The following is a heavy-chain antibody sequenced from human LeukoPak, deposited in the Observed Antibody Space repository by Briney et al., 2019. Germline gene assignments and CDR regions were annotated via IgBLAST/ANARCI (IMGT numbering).Heavy chain of an antibody. CDR3: AKVGYYDSSGYPPDY. CDR1: GXTFSXYX. D-gene: IGHD3-22*01. J-gene: IGHJ4*02. V-gene: IGHV3-30*18. CDR2: ISYDGSNK. Sequence: GXXLXLSCXASGXTFSXYXXHWVRQAPGKGLEWXAVISYDGSNKYYADSVKGRFTISRDNSKNTLYLQMNSLRAEDTAVYYCAKVGYYDSSGYPPDYWGQGTLVTVSS.